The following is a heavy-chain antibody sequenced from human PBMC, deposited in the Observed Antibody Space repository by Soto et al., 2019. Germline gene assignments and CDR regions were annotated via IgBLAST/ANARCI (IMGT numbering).Heavy chain of an antibody. V-gene: IGHV3-23*01. CDR1: GFTFSTYA. D-gene: IGHD2-2*01. Sequence: GGSLRLSCAASGFTFSTYAMSWVRQAPGKGLEWVSTISGSGGSTYYADSVKGQFTISRDNSKNTLYMQMNSLRAEDTAVYYCAIDHGVYCSSTSCSLDFFDYWGQGALVTVSS. J-gene: IGHJ4*02. CDR2: ISGSGGST. CDR3: AIDHGVYCSSTSCSLDFFDY.